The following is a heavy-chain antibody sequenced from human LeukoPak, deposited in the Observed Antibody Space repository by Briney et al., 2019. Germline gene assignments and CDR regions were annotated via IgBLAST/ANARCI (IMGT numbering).Heavy chain of an antibody. CDR1: GYTFTSYD. D-gene: IGHD2-21*01. Sequence: ASVKVSCKASGYTFTSYDINWVRQATGQGLEWMGWMNSNSGNTGYAQKFQGRVTITRNTSISTAYMEQSSLRSEDTAVYYCAREVSVMDAFDIWGQGTMVTVSS. J-gene: IGHJ3*02. V-gene: IGHV1-8*03. CDR2: MNSNSGNT. CDR3: AREVSVMDAFDI.